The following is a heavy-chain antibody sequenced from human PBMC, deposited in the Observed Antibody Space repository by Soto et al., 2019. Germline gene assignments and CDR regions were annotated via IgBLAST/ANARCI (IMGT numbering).Heavy chain of an antibody. CDR2: IIPIFGTA. J-gene: IGHJ6*02. D-gene: IGHD1-26*01. Sequence: QVQLVQSGAEVKKPGSSVKVSCKASGGTFSSYAISWVRQAPGQGLEWMGGIIPIFGTANYAQKFQGRVTITADEATSTAYMELSSLRTEDTAVYCGARDTPVGSMCYGYDYYYGMDFLGQGTTVTVSS. V-gene: IGHV1-69*01. CDR1: GGTFSSYA. CDR3: ARDTPVGSMCYGYDYYYGMDF.